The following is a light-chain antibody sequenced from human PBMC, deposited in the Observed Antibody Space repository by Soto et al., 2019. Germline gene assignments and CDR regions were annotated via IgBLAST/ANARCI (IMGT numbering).Light chain of an antibody. CDR3: QQYGSSPT. CDR1: QSVTNS. CDR2: DAS. Sequence: EIVLTQSPATLSLSPGERATLSCRASQSVTNSLAWYQQKPGQAPRLLVYDASNRATGIPTRFSGSGSGTDFTLTISNLEPEDFAVYYCQQYGSSPTFGQGTRLEIK. V-gene: IGKV3-11*01. J-gene: IGKJ5*01.